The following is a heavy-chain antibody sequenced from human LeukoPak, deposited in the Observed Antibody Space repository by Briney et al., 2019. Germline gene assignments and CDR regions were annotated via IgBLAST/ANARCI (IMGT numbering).Heavy chain of an antibody. Sequence: GESLKISCKGSGYSFTSYWIGWVRQMPGKGLEWMGIIHPGDSDTRYSPSFQGQVTISADKSISTAYLQWSSLKASDTAMYYCAKGEYSSAWYSAFDIWGQGTMVTVSS. CDR1: GYSFTSYW. V-gene: IGHV5-51*01. CDR2: IHPGDSDT. D-gene: IGHD6-19*01. CDR3: AKGEYSSAWYSAFDI. J-gene: IGHJ3*02.